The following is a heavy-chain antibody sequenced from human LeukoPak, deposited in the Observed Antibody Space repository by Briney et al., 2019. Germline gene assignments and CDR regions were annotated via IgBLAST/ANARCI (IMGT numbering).Heavy chain of an antibody. CDR1: GYTFTGYY. CDR2: INPNSGGT. D-gene: IGHD6-13*01. CDR3: ARGSSSWYFSGGY. J-gene: IGHJ4*02. Sequence: ASVKVSCKASGYTFTGYYMHWVRQAPGQGLEWMGWINPNSGGTNYAQKFQGRVTMARDTSISTAYMELSRLRSDDTAVYYCARGSSSWYFSGGYWGQGTLVTVSS. V-gene: IGHV1-2*02.